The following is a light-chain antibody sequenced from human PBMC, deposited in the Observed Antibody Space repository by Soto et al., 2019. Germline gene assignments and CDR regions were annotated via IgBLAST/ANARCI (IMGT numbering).Light chain of an antibody. Sequence: EILLTQSPSTLSLSPGEGVTLSCRASQSVTVNSLAWYQQKPGQDPRRLIYAASTRAAAVPDRFTGSGSGTDFALTISRLEPEDFGVYYCQQYGDSPLTSGPGTKVDIK. CDR1: QSVTVNS. CDR2: AAS. V-gene: IGKV3-20*01. J-gene: IGKJ3*01. CDR3: QQYGDSPLT.